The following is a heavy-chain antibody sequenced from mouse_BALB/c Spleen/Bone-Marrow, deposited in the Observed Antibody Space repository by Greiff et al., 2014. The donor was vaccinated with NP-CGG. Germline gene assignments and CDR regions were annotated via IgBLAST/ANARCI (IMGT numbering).Heavy chain of an antibody. Sequence: QVQLQQPGAEPARPGASVKLSCKASGYTFTSYWMQWVKQRPGQGLEWIGAIYPGDGDTGYTQKFKGKATLTADKSSTTAYMQLSSLTSEDSAVYYCARNFPFDYWGQGTTLTVSS. CDR2: IYPGDGDT. CDR3: ARNFPFDY. J-gene: IGHJ2*01. V-gene: IGHV1-87*01. CDR1: GYTFTSYW.